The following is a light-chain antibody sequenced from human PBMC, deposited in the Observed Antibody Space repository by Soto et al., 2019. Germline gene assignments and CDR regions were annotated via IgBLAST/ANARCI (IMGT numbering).Light chain of an antibody. CDR3: SSYLTCNSEV. V-gene: IGLV2-8*01. J-gene: IGLJ1*01. CDR2: EVN. CDR1: STDVGSYNY. Sequence: QSVLTQPPSGAGAPGQAGTISCTGTSTDVGSYNYVSWYQRHPGKAPKLIIYEVNKRPSGVPDRFSGSKSGNTASLTVSGLQAEDEADYYCSSYLTCNSEVFGTGTKVTVL.